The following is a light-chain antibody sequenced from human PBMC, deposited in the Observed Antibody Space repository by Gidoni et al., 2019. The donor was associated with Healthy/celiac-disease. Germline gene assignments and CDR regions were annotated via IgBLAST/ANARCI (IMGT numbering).Light chain of an antibody. J-gene: IGLJ2*01. V-gene: IGLV1-44*01. CDR2: SNN. Sequence: QSVLTQPPSASGPPGQRVTLSCSGSSSNIGSNTVNWYQQLPGTAPKLLIYSNNQRPSGVPDRVSGSKSGTSASLAISGLQSEDEADYYCAAWDDSLNGPVFGGGTKLTVL. CDR1: SSNIGSNT. CDR3: AAWDDSLNGPV.